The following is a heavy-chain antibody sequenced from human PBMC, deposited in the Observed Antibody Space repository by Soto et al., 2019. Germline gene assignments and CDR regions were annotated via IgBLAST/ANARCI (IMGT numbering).Heavy chain of an antibody. D-gene: IGHD2-21*02. Sequence: PSETLSLTCSVSGGSISSSHTSTYWTWIRQPPGKGLEWIAYIYHNGNTAYNPSLKSRITISVDSSKNQFSLKMNSVTAADTAVYYCARLSWNCGRGCYIDSWGPGILVTVSS. CDR2: IYHNGNT. CDR1: GGSISSSHTSTY. J-gene: IGHJ4*02. V-gene: IGHV4-61*01. CDR3: ARLSWNCGRGCYIDS.